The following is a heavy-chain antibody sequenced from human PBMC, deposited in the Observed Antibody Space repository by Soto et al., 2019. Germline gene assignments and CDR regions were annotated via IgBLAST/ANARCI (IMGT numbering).Heavy chain of an antibody. CDR3: ARDPKTSGGQHWAFNYFDS. Sequence: QVQLVESGGGVVQPGRSLRLSCAASGFSFSISPMYWVRQAPGKGPEWVALISYDGTNKFYADSVKGRFTISRDNSKSTLYLQVDSLRPEDAAVYYCARDPKTSGGQHWAFNYFDSWGQGTLVTVSS. V-gene: IGHV3-30-3*01. J-gene: IGHJ4*02. CDR2: ISYDGTNK. D-gene: IGHD7-27*01. CDR1: GFSFSISP.